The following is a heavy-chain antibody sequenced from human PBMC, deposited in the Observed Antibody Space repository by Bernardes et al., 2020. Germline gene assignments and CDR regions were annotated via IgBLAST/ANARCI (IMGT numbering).Heavy chain of an antibody. V-gene: IGHV3-23*01. CDR2: IRGSGDNT. CDR1: GFTFSTYA. CDR3: AKDGYSYGQDGFDH. Sequence: VGSLRLSCAASGFTFSTYAMSWVRQAPGKGLEWVSSIRGSGDNTYYADSVKGRFTISRDNSKDTLYLQMNRLRAEDTAVYYCAKDGYSYGQDGFDHWGQGTLVTVSS. D-gene: IGHD5-18*01. J-gene: IGHJ4*02.